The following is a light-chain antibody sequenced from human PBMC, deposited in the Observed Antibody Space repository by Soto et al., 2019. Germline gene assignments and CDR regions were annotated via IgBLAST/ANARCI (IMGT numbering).Light chain of an antibody. CDR1: SSDVGGYNY. CDR2: DVS. CDR3: CSYAGSYIPVV. J-gene: IGLJ2*01. V-gene: IGLV2-11*01. Sequence: QSALTQPRSVSGSPGQSVTISCTGTSSDVGGYNYVSWYQQHPGKAPKLMIYDVSKRPSGVPDRFSGSKSGTTASLTISGLQAEDEADYYCCSYAGSYIPVVFGGGTKLTVL.